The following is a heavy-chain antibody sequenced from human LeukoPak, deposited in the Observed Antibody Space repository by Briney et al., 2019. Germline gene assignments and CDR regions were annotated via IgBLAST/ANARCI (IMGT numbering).Heavy chain of an antibody. J-gene: IGHJ4*02. CDR2: ISTTSNYI. CDR3: ARVLIPSGYSYGAFDY. V-gene: IGHV3-21*01. Sequence: GGSLTLSCAASRFTFSTYSMNWVPQAPGKGLEWVSSISTTSNYIYYADSVKGRFTISRDNPKNSLYLQMDSLRAEDTAVYYCARVLIPSGYSYGAFDYWGGGALVTVSS. D-gene: IGHD5-18*01. CDR1: RFTFSTYS.